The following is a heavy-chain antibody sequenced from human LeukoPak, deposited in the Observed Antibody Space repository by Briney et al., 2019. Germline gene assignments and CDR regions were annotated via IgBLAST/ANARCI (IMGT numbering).Heavy chain of an antibody. CDR1: GFTFSSYA. J-gene: IGHJ4*02. V-gene: IGHV3-23*01. CDR2: ISGSGGST. CDR3: ARSYYSSSCPDY. D-gene: IGHD6-13*01. Sequence: GGSLRLSCAASGFTFSSYAMSWVRQAPGKGLEWVSAISGSGGSTYYADSVKGRFTISRDNAKNSLYLQMNSLRAEDTAVYYCARSYYSSSCPDYWGQVTLVTVSS.